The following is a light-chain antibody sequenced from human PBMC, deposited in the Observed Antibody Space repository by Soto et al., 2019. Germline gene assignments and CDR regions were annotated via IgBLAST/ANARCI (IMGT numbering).Light chain of an antibody. Sequence: EIVMTQSPATLSVSPGERGTLSCRASQNVNSNLAWYQQKPGQAPRLLIYDAYNRATGITARFSGSGSGTDFTLTISRLEPEDFAVYYCQPYGSSPWTFGQGTKVEIK. CDR1: QNVNSN. CDR3: QPYGSSPWT. CDR2: DAY. J-gene: IGKJ1*01. V-gene: IGKV3-20*01.